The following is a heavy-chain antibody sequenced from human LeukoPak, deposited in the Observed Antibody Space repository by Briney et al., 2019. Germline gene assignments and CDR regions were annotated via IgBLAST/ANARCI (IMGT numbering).Heavy chain of an antibody. V-gene: IGHV3-21*04. J-gene: IGHJ4*02. CDR1: GFTFSSYS. CDR2: ISSSSSYI. Sequence: GGSLRLSCAASGFTFSSYSMNWVRQAPGKGLEWVSSISSSSSYIYYADSVKGRFTISRDNSENTLYLQMNSLRAEDTAVYYCARDPTATIRFGYWGQGTLVTVSS. D-gene: IGHD5-24*01. CDR3: ARDPTATIRFGY.